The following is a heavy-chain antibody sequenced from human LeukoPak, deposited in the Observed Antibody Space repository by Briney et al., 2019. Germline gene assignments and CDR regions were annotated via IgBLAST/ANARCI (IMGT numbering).Heavy chain of an antibody. J-gene: IGHJ4*02. V-gene: IGHV4-61*01. D-gene: IGHD3-22*01. CDR1: GDSVSSGNYC. Sequence: PSGTLSLTCTVSGDSVSSGNYCLSWIRQPPGKGLDWITYMSPSGTTKYNPSLKSRVTTSVDTSRTQFSLRLSSVTAADTAVYYCARGQDDRSGTFDYWGQGILVTVSS. CDR2: MSPSGTT. CDR3: ARGQDDRSGTFDY.